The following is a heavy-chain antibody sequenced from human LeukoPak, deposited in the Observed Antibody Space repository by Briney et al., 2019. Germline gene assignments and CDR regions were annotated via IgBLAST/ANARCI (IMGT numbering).Heavy chain of an antibody. CDR1: GYTLTELS. CDR2: FDPEDGET. CDR3: ATEGAEGPSGYPNLYWSAP. D-gene: IGHD1-26*01. Sequence: GASVKVSCKVSGYTLTELSMHWVRQAPGKGLEWMGGFDPEDGETIYAQKFQGRVTMTEDTSTDTAYMELSSLRSEDTAVYYCATEGAEGPSGYPNLYWSAPGGQETLVPVSS. J-gene: IGHJ5*02. V-gene: IGHV1-24*01.